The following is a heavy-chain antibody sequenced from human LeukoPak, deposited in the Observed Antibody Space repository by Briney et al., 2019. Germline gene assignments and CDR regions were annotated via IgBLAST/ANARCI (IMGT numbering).Heavy chain of an antibody. CDR2: VNADGGNT. V-gene: IGHV3-23*01. D-gene: IGHD1-26*01. CDR1: GFTFDNYR. CDR3: TKRVKYGGTWDHFAD. J-gene: IGHJ4*02. Sequence: GGSLRLSCAASGFTFDNYRMSWVRQSPGKGLEWVSTVNADGGNTYYADSVKGRFTISRDNSKSTLILQMNSLRVEDTALYYCTKRVKYGGTWDHFADWGQGTLVTVSS.